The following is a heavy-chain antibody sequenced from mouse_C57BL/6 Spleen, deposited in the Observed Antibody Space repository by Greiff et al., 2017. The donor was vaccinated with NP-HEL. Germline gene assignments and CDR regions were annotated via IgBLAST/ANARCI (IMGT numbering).Heavy chain of an antibody. D-gene: IGHD1-1*01. V-gene: IGHV1-76*01. CDR1: GYTFTDYY. CDR2: IYPGSGNT. CDR3: EKDYYGSVFGV. Sequence: VMLVESGAELVRPGASVKLSCKASGYTFTDYYINWVKQRPGQGLEWIARIYPGSGNTYYNEKFKGKATLTAEKSSSTAYMQLSSLTSEDSAVYFCEKDYYGSVFGVWGTGATVTVSS. J-gene: IGHJ1*03.